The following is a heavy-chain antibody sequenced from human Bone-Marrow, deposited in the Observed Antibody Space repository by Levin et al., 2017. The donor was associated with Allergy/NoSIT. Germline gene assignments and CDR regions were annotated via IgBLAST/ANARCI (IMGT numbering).Heavy chain of an antibody. CDR3: ARQLGNFWSGYNYFDY. D-gene: IGHD3-3*01. CDR1: GFTFSSYG. J-gene: IGHJ4*02. V-gene: IGHV3-30*03. CDR2: ISNDGSNK. Sequence: GGSLRLSCAASGFTFSSYGMYWVRQAPGKGLEWVAVISNDGSNKYHVDSVKGRFSISRDNLKSTMYLQMNSLRAEDTAVYYCARQLGNFWSGYNYFDYWGQGTLVTVSS.